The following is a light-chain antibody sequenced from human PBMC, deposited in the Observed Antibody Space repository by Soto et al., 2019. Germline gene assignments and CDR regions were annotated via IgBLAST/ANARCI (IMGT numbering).Light chain of an antibody. CDR3: QTWGTGILVV. CDR1: SGHSSYA. V-gene: IGLV4-69*01. J-gene: IGLJ2*01. CDR2: LNSDGSH. Sequence: QPLLTQSPSASASLGASVKLTCTLSSGHSSYAIAWHQQQPEKGPRYLMKLNSDGSHSKGDGIPDRFSGSSSGAERYLTISSLQSEDEADYYCQTWGTGILVVFGGGTKVTVL.